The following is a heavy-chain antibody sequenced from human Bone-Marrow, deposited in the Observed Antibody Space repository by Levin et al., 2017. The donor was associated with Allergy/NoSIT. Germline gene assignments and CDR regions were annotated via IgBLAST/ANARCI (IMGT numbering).Heavy chain of an antibody. CDR2: IWYDGSNK. CDR3: VKPADDYGDYLNYFDY. D-gene: IGHD4-17*01. V-gene: IGHV3-33*01. Sequence: PGGSLRLSCAASGFTFSSYGMHWVRQAPGKGLEWVAVIWYDGSNKYYADSVKGRFTISRDNSKNTLYLQMNSLRAEDTAVYYCVKPADDYGDYLNYFDYWGQGTLVTVSS. J-gene: IGHJ4*02. CDR1: GFTFSSYG.